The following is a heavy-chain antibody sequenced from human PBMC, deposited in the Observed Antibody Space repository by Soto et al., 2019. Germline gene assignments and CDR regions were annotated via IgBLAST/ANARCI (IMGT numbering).Heavy chain of an antibody. CDR1: GGSISIYY. J-gene: IGHJ5*01. CDR3: ARQTTYSSSWYDY. V-gene: IGHV4-4*07. Sequence: KTSETLSLTCTVSGGSISIYYWTWIRRPAGKGLEWIGRIYTSGTTNYNPSLKSRVTMSVDASKNQLSLKLSSVTAADTALYYCARQTTYSSSWYDYWGHGTLVTVSS. D-gene: IGHD6-13*01. CDR2: IYTSGTT.